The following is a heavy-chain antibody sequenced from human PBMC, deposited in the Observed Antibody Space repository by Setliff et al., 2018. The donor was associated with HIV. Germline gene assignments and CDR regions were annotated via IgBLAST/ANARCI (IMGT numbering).Heavy chain of an antibody. CDR2: MSGGGSST. J-gene: IGHJ4*02. V-gene: IGHV3-23*01. CDR1: GFTFSGFA. D-gene: IGHD1-1*01. CDR3: ASARIPTGGTSTSLDY. Sequence: QTGGSLRLSCAASGFTFSGFAMSWVRQAPGKGLEWVATMSGGGSSTYYAQFVSGRFTISRDNAKNSVYLQMDSLKVEDTAVYYCASARIPTGGTSTSLDYWGQGALVTVSS.